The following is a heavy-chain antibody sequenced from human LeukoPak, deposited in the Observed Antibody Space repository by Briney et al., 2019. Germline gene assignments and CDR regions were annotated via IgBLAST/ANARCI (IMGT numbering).Heavy chain of an antibody. D-gene: IGHD4-23*01. CDR1: RFTFNNYG. Sequence: GGSLRLSCAASRFTFNNYGMHWVRQAPGKGLEWVAFIRYDGSNKYYADSVKGRFSISRDNSKNTLYLQMNSLRAEDTAVYYCARESTNDYGGNSGLGYWGQGTLVTVSS. CDR2: IRYDGSNK. CDR3: ARESTNDYGGNSGLGY. V-gene: IGHV3-30*02. J-gene: IGHJ4*02.